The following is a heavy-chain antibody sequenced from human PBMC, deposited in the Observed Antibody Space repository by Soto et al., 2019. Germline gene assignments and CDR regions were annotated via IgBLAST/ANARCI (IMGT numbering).Heavy chain of an antibody. J-gene: IGHJ4*02. CDR1: GFSLSTSGVG. Sequence: QITLKESDPTLVKPTQTLTLTCTFSGFSLSTSGVGVGWIRQPPGKALEWLALIYWDDDKRYSPSLKSRLTITKDTSKNQVVLTMTNMDPVDTATYYCAHRLKVFSAFNGFDYWGQGTLVTVSS. CDR2: IYWDDDK. V-gene: IGHV2-5*02. D-gene: IGHD3-16*01. CDR3: AHRLKVFSAFNGFDY.